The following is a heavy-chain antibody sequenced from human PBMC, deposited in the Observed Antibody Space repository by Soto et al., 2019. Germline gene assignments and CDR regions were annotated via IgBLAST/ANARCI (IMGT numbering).Heavy chain of an antibody. Sequence: SETLSLTCSVSGGSISTGYYWTWIRQHPGKGLEWIGYIYYSGNTYYNPSLKSRVTISVDTSKNQFSLKLSSVTAADTAVYYCASTDYVAYYMDVWGQGTTVTVSS. J-gene: IGHJ6*03. D-gene: IGHD3-10*02. CDR1: GGSISTGYY. V-gene: IGHV4-31*03. CDR2: IYYSGNT. CDR3: ASTDYVAYYMDV.